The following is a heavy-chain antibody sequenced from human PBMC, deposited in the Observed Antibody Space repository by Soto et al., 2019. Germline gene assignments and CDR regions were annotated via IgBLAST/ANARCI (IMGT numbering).Heavy chain of an antibody. D-gene: IGHD5-12*01. CDR1: GGSISSYY. J-gene: IGHJ4*02. CDR3: ATENDSGYDPYYFDY. Sequence: SETLSLTCTVSGGSISSYYWSWIRQPPGKGLEWIGYIYYSGSTNYNPSLKSRVTISVDTSKNQFSLKLSSVTAADTAVYYCATENDSGYDPYYFDYWGQGTLVTVS. CDR2: IYYSGST. V-gene: IGHV4-59*08.